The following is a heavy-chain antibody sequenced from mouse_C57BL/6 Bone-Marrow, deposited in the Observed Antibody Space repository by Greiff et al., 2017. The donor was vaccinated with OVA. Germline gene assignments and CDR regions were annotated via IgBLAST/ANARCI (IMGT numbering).Heavy chain of an antibody. V-gene: IGHV5-6*02. Sequence: DVKLVESGGDLVKPGGSLKLSCAASGFTFSSYGMSWVRQTPDKRLEWVATISSGGSYTYYPDSVKGRFTISRDNAKNTLYLQMSSLKSEDTAMYYCARDGYSWFAYWGQGTLVTVSA. CDR1: GFTFSSYG. CDR3: ARDGYSWFAY. J-gene: IGHJ3*01. D-gene: IGHD2-3*01. CDR2: ISSGGSYT.